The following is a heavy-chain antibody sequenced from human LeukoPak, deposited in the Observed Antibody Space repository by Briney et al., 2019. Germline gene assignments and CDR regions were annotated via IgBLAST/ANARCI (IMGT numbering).Heavy chain of an antibody. Sequence: PSETLSLTCAVYGGSFSGYYWSWIRQPPGKGLEWIGEINHSGSTNYNPSLKSRVTISVDTSKNQFSLKLSSVTAADTAVYYCARGRIGIAAAGTLSWFDPWGQGTLVTVSS. V-gene: IGHV4-34*01. J-gene: IGHJ5*02. D-gene: IGHD6-13*01. CDR3: ARGRIGIAAAGTLSWFDP. CDR2: INHSGST. CDR1: GGSFSGYY.